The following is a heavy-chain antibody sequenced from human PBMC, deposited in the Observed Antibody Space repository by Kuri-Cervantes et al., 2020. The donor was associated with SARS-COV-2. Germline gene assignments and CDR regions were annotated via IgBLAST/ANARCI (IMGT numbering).Heavy chain of an antibody. Sequence: GGSLRLSCTVSGGSISSSSYYWGWIRQPPGKGLEWVSAISGSGGSTYYADSVKGRFTISRDNSKNTLYLQMNSLRAEDTAVYYCAKDSYCSGGSCYYYYGMDVWGQGTTVTVSS. D-gene: IGHD2-15*01. J-gene: IGHJ6*02. CDR1: GGSISSSSYY. V-gene: IGHV3-23*01. CDR2: ISGSGGST. CDR3: AKDSYCSGGSCYYYYGMDV.